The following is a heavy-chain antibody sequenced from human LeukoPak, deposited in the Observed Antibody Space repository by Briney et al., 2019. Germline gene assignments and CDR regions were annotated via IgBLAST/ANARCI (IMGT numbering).Heavy chain of an antibody. V-gene: IGHV3-23*01. J-gene: IGHJ5*02. CDR2: IGGSGGVT. CDR3: AKDGRGGDCTSASCTNWFGP. D-gene: IGHD2-2*01. CDR1: GFTFSTYA. Sequence: GGSLRLSCAASGFTFSTYALTWVRQAPGKGLEWVSTIGGSGGVTYYADSVKGRFTISRDNSKNTLYLQMNSLGAEDTAVYYCAKDGRGGDCTSASCTNWFGPWGQGTLVTVSS.